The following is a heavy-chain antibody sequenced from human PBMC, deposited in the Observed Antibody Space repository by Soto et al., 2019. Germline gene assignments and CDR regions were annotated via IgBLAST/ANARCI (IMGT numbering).Heavy chain of an antibody. CDR2: ISYDGSNK. CDR3: AKDRRGHYDSTGSSIWRNSVYYYGMDV. Sequence: GGSLRLSCAASGLTFRSYGLHWVRQAPGKGLEWVAVISYDGSNKYYANSVKGRFTISRDNSKNTLFLQMNGLRGEDTAVYYCAKDRRGHYDSTGSSIWRNSVYYYGMDVWGQGTTVTVSS. CDR1: GLTFRSYG. D-gene: IGHD3-22*01. J-gene: IGHJ6*02. V-gene: IGHV3-30*18.